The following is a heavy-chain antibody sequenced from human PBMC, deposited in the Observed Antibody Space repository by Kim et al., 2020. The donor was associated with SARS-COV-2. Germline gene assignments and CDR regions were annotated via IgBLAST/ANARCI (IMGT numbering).Heavy chain of an antibody. J-gene: IGHJ6*02. Sequence: SETLSLTCIVSGGSISSYYWSWIRQPAGKGLEWIGRIYSSGSTNYNPSLKSRDTMSVDTSKNQFSLKMNSVTAADTAVYYCARSLYMTPRYYYGLDVWG. CDR1: GGSISSYY. D-gene: IGHD2-2*02. CDR3: ARSLYMTPRYYYGLDV. CDR2: IYSSGST. V-gene: IGHV4-4*07.